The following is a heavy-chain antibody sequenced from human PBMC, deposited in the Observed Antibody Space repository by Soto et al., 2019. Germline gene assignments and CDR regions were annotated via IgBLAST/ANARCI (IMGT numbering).Heavy chain of an antibody. CDR3: ARELSRGGTRYYYGMDV. CDR2: IYYSGST. V-gene: IGHV4-59*01. J-gene: IGHJ6*02. CDR1: GGSISSYY. Sequence: SETLSLTCTVSGGSISSYYWSWIRQPPGKGLEWIGYIYYSGSTNYNPSLKSRVTISVDTSKNQFSLKLSSVTAADTAVYYCARELSRGGTRYYYGMDVWGQGTTVTVSS. D-gene: IGHD1-7*01.